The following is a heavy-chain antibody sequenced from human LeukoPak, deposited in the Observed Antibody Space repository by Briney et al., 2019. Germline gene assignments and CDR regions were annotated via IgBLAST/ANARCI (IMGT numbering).Heavy chain of an antibody. CDR1: GFTFDDYA. J-gene: IGHJ4*02. CDR2: ISWNSGSI. V-gene: IGHV3-9*01. D-gene: IGHD4-23*01. CDR3: AKDMYGGNSVLLD. Sequence: GRSLRLSCAASGFTFDDYAMHWVRQAPGKGLEWVSGISWNSGSIGYADSVEGRFTISRDNAKNSLYLQMNSLRAEDTALYYCAKDMYGGNSVLLDWGQGTLVTVSS.